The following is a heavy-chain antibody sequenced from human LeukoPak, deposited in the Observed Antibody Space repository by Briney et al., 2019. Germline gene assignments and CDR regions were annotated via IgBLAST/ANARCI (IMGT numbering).Heavy chain of an antibody. J-gene: IGHJ5*02. CDR3: ARSFEYSSS. V-gene: IGHV3-48*04. Sequence: GGSVRLSCAVSGFTVNSYSMNWVRQAPGKGLEWVSHIGVSGDRVYADSVKGRFTISRDNAKNSVYMQMNSLRAEDTAVYYCARSFEYSSSWGQGTLVTVSS. CDR2: IGVSGDRV. CDR1: GFTVNSYS. D-gene: IGHD6-6*01.